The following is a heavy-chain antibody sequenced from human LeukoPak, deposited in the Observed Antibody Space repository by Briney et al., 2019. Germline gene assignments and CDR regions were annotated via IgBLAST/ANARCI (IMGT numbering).Heavy chain of an antibody. D-gene: IGHD3-10*01. CDR2: ISAYNGNT. Sequence: ASVKVSCKASDYTFTSYGVSWVRQAPGQGLEWMGWISAYNGNTNYAQKLQGRVTMTTDTSTSTAYMELRSLRSDDTAVYYSARDKYYYYGSGSYDDTFDYWGQGTLVTVSS. CDR3: ARDKYYYYGSGSYDDTFDY. V-gene: IGHV1-18*04. CDR1: DYTFTSYG. J-gene: IGHJ4*02.